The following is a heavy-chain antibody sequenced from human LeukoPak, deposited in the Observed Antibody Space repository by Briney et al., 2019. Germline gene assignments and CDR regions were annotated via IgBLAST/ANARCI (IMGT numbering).Heavy chain of an antibody. V-gene: IGHV4-59*01. Sequence: SETLSLTCTVSGGSISSYYWSWIRQPPGKGLEWIGYIYYSGSTNYNPSLKSRVTISVDTSKNQFSLKLSSVTAADTAVYYCARRLERKRHAFDIWGQGTMVTVSS. CDR2: IYYSGST. CDR3: ARRLERKRHAFDI. D-gene: IGHD1-1*01. CDR1: GGSISSYY. J-gene: IGHJ3*02.